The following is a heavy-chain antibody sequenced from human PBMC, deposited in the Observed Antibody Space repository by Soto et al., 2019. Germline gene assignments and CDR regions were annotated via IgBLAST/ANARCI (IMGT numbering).Heavy chain of an antibody. CDR1: GFTVSSNY. Sequence: EVHLVESGGGLIQPGGSLRLSCAASGFTVSSNYMSWVRQAPGKGLEWLSVTYSGGTTYYADSVKGRFTISRDNSKNTLYLQMNGLRAEDTAVYYCARIYGDYGNWYFDLWGRGTLVTVSS. J-gene: IGHJ2*01. V-gene: IGHV3-53*01. CDR3: ARIYGDYGNWYFDL. CDR2: TYSGGTT. D-gene: IGHD4-17*01.